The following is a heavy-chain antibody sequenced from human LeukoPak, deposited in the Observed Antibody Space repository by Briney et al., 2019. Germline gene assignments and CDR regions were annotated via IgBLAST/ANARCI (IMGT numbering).Heavy chain of an antibody. D-gene: IGHD5-12*01. Sequence: SQTLSLTCTVSGGSISSSSYYWGWIRHPPGKGLECIGSMYSSGSTYYNPSLKSRVTISVDTSKNQFSLKLSSVTAADTAVYYCARSGSGYLRYYFDYWGQGTLVTVSS. CDR1: GGSISSSSYY. V-gene: IGHV4-39*07. CDR3: ARSGSGYLRYYFDY. CDR2: MYSSGST. J-gene: IGHJ4*02.